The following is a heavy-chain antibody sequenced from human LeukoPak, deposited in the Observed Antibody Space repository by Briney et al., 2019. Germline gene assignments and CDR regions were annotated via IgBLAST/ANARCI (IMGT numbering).Heavy chain of an antibody. Sequence: GGSLRLSCAASGFTFSSYSMNWVRQAPGKGLEWVSYISSSSSTIYYADSVKGRFTISRDNAKNSLYLQMNSLRAEDTAVYYCARAYSSSWYEWFDPWGQGTLVTVSS. CDR2: ISSSSSTI. CDR1: GFTFSSYS. V-gene: IGHV3-48*04. J-gene: IGHJ5*02. CDR3: ARAYSSSWYEWFDP. D-gene: IGHD6-13*01.